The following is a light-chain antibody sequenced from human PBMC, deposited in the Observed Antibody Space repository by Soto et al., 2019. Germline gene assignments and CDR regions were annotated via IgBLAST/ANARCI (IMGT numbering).Light chain of an antibody. J-gene: IGLJ1*01. V-gene: IGLV2-14*01. CDR3: SSYTSSSTLDYV. Sequence: QSALTQPASVSGSPGQSITISCTGTSSDVGGYNYVSWYQQHPGKAPKLMIHEVSYRPSGVSDRFSGSKSGNTASLTITGLQAEDEADYYCSSYTSSSTLDYVFGTGTKVTVL. CDR1: SSDVGGYNY. CDR2: EVS.